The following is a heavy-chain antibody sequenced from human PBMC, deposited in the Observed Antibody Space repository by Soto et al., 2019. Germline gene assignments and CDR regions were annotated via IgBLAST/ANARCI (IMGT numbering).Heavy chain of an antibody. CDR1: GFTFSSYA. Sequence: EVQLLESGGGLVQPGGSLRLSCAASGFTFSSYAMNWVRQAPGKGLEWVSAISGSAATTHFADSVKGRFTISTDNSKNTLYLQMNSLRAEDTAVYYCARDRSYYDSSGSYSPPYWGQGTLVTVSS. D-gene: IGHD3-22*01. CDR3: ARDRSYYDSSGSYSPPY. J-gene: IGHJ4*02. CDR2: ISGSAATT. V-gene: IGHV3-23*01.